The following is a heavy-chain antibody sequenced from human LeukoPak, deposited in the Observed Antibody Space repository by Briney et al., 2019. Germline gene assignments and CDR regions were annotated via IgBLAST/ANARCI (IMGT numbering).Heavy chain of an antibody. Sequence: SETLSLTCTVSGGSISSYYWSWIRQPPGKGLEWIGYIYYSGSTNYNPSLKSRVTISVDRSKNQFSLKLSSVTAADTAVYYCARVPTSGYYYGAFDIWGQGTMVTVSS. J-gene: IGHJ3*02. CDR3: ARVPTSGYYYGAFDI. CDR2: IYYSGST. CDR1: GGSISSYY. V-gene: IGHV4-59*12. D-gene: IGHD3-22*01.